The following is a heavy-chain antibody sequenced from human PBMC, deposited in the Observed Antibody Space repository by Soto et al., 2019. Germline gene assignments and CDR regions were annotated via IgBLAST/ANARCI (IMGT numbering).Heavy chain of an antibody. D-gene: IGHD3-16*01. CDR3: ANALGLYYFDY. V-gene: IGHV1-3*01. CDR2: INAGNGNT. Sequence: QVQLVQSGAEVKKPGASGKVSCKASGYTFTSYAMHWVRHAPGQRLEWMGWINAGNGNTKYSQKFQGRVTITRDTSASTAYMELSSLRSEDTAVYYCANALGLYYFDYWGQGTLVTVSS. CDR1: GYTFTSYA. J-gene: IGHJ4*02.